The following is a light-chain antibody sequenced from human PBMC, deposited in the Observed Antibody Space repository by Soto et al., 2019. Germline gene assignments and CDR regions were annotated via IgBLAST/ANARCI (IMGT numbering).Light chain of an antibody. CDR2: GPS. CDR3: QQYKKWPRT. V-gene: IGKV3-15*01. J-gene: IGKJ1*01. CDR1: QSVSSD. Sequence: EIVMTQSPATLSVSPGERATLSCRASQSVSSDLAWYQQKPGQGPRLLIYGPSTRATGIPARFSGSGSGTEFTLTISSLQSEDFAVYYCQQYKKWPRTFGQGTKVEIK.